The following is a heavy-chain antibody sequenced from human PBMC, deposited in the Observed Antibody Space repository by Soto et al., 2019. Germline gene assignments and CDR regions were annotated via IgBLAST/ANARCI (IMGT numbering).Heavy chain of an antibody. CDR3: AAADDPNGFDH. CDR1: GYACTSYG. V-gene: IGHV1-18*01. J-gene: IGHJ4*02. CDR2: ISAYNGNT. D-gene: IGHD6-13*01. Sequence: AASVKVACSAAGYACTSYGITCVQQAPGQGLEWMGWISAYNGNTNYAQKLQGRVTMTTDTSTSTAYMELRSLRSDETAVYYCAAADDPNGFDHWGQGTLVPVSS.